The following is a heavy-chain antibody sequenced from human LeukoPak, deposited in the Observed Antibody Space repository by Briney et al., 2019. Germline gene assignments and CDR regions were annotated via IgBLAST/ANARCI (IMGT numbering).Heavy chain of an antibody. CDR3: ARRISGSGWYRGFVY. V-gene: IGHV4-34*01. Sequence: SETLSLTCAVYGGSFSGYYWSWIRQPPGKGLEWMGEINHSGSTNYNPSLKSRVTISVDTSKNQFSLKLSSVTAADTAVYYCARRISGSGWYRGFVYWGQGTLVTVSS. D-gene: IGHD6-19*01. J-gene: IGHJ4*02. CDR1: GGSFSGYY. CDR2: INHSGST.